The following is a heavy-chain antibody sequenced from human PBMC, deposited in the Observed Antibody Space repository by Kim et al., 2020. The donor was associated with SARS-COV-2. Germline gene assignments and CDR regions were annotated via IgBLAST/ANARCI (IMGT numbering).Heavy chain of an antibody. CDR3: VKDGTYYDISTELAV. J-gene: IGHJ6*02. Sequence: GGSLRLSCSASGFTFSRYAMHWVRQAPGNGLEYVSAISSHGGSAYYGDSVKGRFTISRDNSKNTLYLQMSSLRAEDTAVYYCVKDGTYYDISTELAVWGQGTTVTVSS. D-gene: IGHD3-9*01. CDR1: GFTFSRYA. CDR2: ISSHGGSA. V-gene: IGHV3-64D*09.